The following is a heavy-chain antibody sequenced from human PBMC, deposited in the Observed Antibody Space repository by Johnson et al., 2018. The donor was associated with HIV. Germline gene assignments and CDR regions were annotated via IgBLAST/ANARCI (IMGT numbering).Heavy chain of an antibody. CDR2: IYSGGST. J-gene: IGHJ3*02. D-gene: IGHD2-21*01. CDR3: ARPRRLFEGHDAFDI. Sequence: VQLVESGGGVVQPGRSLRLSCAASGFTVSSNYISWVRQAPGKGLEWVSVIYSGGSTYYADSVKGRFTISRDNSKNTLYLQMNSLRAEDAAVYYCARPRRLFEGHDAFDIWGQGTMVTVSS. V-gene: IGHV3-66*02. CDR1: GFTVSSNY.